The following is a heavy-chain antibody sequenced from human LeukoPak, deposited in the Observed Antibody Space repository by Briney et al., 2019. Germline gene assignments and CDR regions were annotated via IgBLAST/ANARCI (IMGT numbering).Heavy chain of an antibody. CDR1: GGSISSYY. Sequence: PSETLSLTCTVSGGSISSYYWGWIRQPPGKGLEWIGSIYHSGSTYYNPSLKSRVTISVDTSKNQFSLKLSSVTAADTAVYYCAREGGAYCSGGSCYDYWGQGTLVTVSS. V-gene: IGHV4-38-2*02. D-gene: IGHD2-15*01. CDR3: AREGGAYCSGGSCYDY. CDR2: IYHSGST. J-gene: IGHJ4*02.